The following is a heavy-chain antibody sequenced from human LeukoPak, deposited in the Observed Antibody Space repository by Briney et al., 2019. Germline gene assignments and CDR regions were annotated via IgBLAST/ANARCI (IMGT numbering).Heavy chain of an antibody. V-gene: IGHV4-39*01. CDR1: GGSIDSRSYY. CDR2: IYHSGST. Sequence: SETLSLTCTVSGGSIDSRSYYWDWIRQAPGKGLEWIGTIYHSGSTQYNPSLKSRVAIFVDTCKNQFSLILHSVAAADTAVYYCARRSEFDNTHYHYFDYWGQGALVTVSS. CDR3: ARRSEFDNTHYHYFDY. D-gene: IGHD2-15*01. J-gene: IGHJ4*02.